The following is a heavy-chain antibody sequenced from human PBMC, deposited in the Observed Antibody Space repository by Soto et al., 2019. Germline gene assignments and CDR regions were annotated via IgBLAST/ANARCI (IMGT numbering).Heavy chain of an antibody. Sequence: GGSLRLSCTASGFTFSSYGVNWVRQAPGKGLAWVSYISSGGSTIYYAGSVKGRFTISRDNAKNSLYLQMNSLRAEDTAVYYCARGARDYYGMDVWGQGTTVTVSS. CDR3: ARGARDYYGMDV. J-gene: IGHJ6*02. V-gene: IGHV3-48*03. CDR2: ISSGGSTI. CDR1: GFTFSSYG.